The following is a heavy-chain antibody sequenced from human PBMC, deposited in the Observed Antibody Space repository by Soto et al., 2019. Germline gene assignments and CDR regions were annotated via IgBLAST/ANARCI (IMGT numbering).Heavy chain of an antibody. CDR1: GYSFTIYW. V-gene: IGHV5-10-1*01. Sequence: GESLKISCNGSGYSFTIYWISWVRQMPGKGLEWMGRIDPSDSYTNYSPSFQGHVTISADKSISTAYLQWSSLKASDTAMYYCARRLSYYDFWSGYPPYYYGMDVWGQGTTVTVSS. CDR3: ARRLSYYDFWSGYPPYYYGMDV. D-gene: IGHD3-3*01. J-gene: IGHJ6*02. CDR2: IDPSDSYT.